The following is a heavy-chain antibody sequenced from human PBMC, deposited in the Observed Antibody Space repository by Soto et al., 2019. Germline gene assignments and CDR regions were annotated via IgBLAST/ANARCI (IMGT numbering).Heavy chain of an antibody. CDR1: GFTFSSYA. CDR2: ISSNGGST. J-gene: IGHJ5*02. V-gene: IGHV3-64*01. D-gene: IGHD3-9*01. CDR3: ARRYDILTGWSGFDP. Sequence: GGSLRLSCAASGFTFSSYAMHWVRQAPGKGLEYVSAISSNGGSTYYANSVKGRFTISRDNSKNTLYLQMGSLRAEDMAVYYCARRYDILTGWSGFDPWGQGTLVTVSS.